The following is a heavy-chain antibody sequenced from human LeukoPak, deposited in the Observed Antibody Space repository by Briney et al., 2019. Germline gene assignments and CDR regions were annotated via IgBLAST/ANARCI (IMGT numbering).Heavy chain of an antibody. CDR1: GFTFSSYA. Sequence: GGSLRLSCAASGFTFSSYAMHWVRQAPGKGLEWVAVISYDGSNKYYADSVKGRFTISRDNSKNTLYLQMNSLRAEDTAVYYCAREAGHYYDSSGYFDYWGQGTLVTVSS. J-gene: IGHJ4*02. CDR3: AREAGHYYDSSGYFDY. D-gene: IGHD3-22*01. CDR2: ISYDGSNK. V-gene: IGHV3-30-3*01.